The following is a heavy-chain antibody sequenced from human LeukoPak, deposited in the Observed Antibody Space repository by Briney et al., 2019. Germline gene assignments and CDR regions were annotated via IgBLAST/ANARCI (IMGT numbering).Heavy chain of an antibody. J-gene: IGHJ6*02. CDR2: IYSGGST. D-gene: IGHD4-17*01. V-gene: IGHV3-66*01. CDR1: GFTVSSNY. Sequence: GGSLRLSCAASGFTVSSNYMSWVRQAPGEGLEWVSVIYSGGSTYYADSVKGRFTISRDNSKNTLYLQVNSLRAEDTAVYYCARVGDYGDYPYYYGMDVWGQGTTVTVSS. CDR3: ARVGDYGDYPYYYGMDV.